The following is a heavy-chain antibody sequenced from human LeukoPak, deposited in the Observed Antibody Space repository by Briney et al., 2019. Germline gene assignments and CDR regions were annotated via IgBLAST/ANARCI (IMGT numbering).Heavy chain of an antibody. CDR1: GYTFTIYG. J-gene: IGHJ4*02. V-gene: IGHV1-18*01. D-gene: IGHD6-6*01. CDR3: ARGERSSFNLDY. Sequence: ASVKVSCKASGYTFTIYGISWVRQAPGQGLEWMGWISAYNGNTNYAQKFQGRVTITADEPTSTAYMELSSLRSEDTAVYYCARGERSSFNLDYWGQGTLVTVSS. CDR2: ISAYNGNT.